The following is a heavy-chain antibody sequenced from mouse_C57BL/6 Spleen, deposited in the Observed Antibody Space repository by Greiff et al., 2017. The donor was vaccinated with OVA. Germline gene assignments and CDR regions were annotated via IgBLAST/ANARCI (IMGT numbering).Heavy chain of an antibody. CDR2: IYPGSGST. D-gene: IGHD1-1*01. CDR3: ARNAVGSHYYAMDY. J-gene: IGHJ4*01. CDR1: GYTFTSYW. V-gene: IGHV1-55*01. Sequence: QVQLQQPGAELVKPGASVKMSCKASGYTFTSYWITWVKQRPGQGLEWIGDIYPGSGSTNYNEKFKSKATLTVDTSSSTAYMQLSILTSEDSAVYYCARNAVGSHYYAMDYWGQGTSVTVSS.